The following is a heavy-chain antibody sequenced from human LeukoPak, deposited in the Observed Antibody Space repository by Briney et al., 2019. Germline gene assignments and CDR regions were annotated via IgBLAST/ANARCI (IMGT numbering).Heavy chain of an antibody. CDR3: ARDFPDITMVRGVITSLFDY. D-gene: IGHD3-10*01. J-gene: IGHJ4*02. CDR1: GYTFTSYG. CDR2: ISAYNGNT. Sequence: ASVKVSCKASGYTFTSYGISWVRQAPGQRLEWMGWISAYNGNTNYAQKLQGRVTMTTDTSTSTAYMELRSLRSDDTAVYYCARDFPDITMVRGVITSLFDYWGQGTLVTVSS. V-gene: IGHV1-18*01.